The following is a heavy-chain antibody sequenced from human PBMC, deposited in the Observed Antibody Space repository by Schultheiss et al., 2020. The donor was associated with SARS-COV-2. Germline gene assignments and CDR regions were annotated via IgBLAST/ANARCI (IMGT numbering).Heavy chain of an antibody. D-gene: IGHD3-22*01. CDR2: IFYSGST. J-gene: IGHJ6*02. Sequence: SETLSLTCTVSGGSISGGGYCWSWIRQHPGKGLEWIGYIFYSGSTYYNPSLKSLVTISVDTSKNQFSLQLNSVTPEDTAVYYCAREVVVIIGPDYYYYGMDVWGQGTTVTVSS. CDR3: AREVVVIIGPDYYYYGMDV. V-gene: IGHV4-31*01. CDR1: GGSISGGGYC.